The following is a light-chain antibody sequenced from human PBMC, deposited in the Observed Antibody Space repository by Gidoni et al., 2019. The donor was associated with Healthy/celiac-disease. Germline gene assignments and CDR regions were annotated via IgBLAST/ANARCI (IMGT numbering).Light chain of an antibody. J-gene: IGKJ3*01. CDR3: QQLNSYPSFT. Sequence: DIQLTQSPSFLSASVGDRVTSTCRASQGISRYLAWYQQKPGKAPKLLIYAASTLQSGVPSRFSGSGSGTEFTLTISSLQPEDFATYYCQQLNSYPSFTFGPGTKVDIK. V-gene: IGKV1-9*01. CDR2: AAS. CDR1: QGISRY.